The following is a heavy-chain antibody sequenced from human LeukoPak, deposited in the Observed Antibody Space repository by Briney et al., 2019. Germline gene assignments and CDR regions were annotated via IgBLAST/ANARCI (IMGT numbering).Heavy chain of an antibody. D-gene: IGHD2-8*01. CDR1: GFTFSNYA. CDR3: ARDLNGDEDFDY. Sequence: GGSLRLSCAVSGFTFSNYAINWVRQAPGKGLEWLSYIGSNGDDKLYADSVKGRFTISRDDAKNSAYLQMNSLRDEDTALYYCARDLNGDEDFDYWGQGTLVTVSS. J-gene: IGHJ4*02. CDR2: IGSNGDDK. V-gene: IGHV3-48*03.